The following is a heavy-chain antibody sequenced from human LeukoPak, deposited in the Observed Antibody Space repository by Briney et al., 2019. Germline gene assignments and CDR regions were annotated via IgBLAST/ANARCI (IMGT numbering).Heavy chain of an antibody. CDR2: TGSDGKKT. CDR1: GFTFNRYG. CDR3: ARQMVEGQQNYYMDV. J-gene: IGHJ6*03. Sequence: PGGSLRLSCAASGFTFNRYGMHWVRQAPGKGLEWVAFTGSDGKKTFYRDSLNGRFTISRDNFEDTVFLQMNTMRAEDTAVYYCARQMVEGQQNYYMDVWGNGTTVTVSS. V-gene: IGHV3-33*01. D-gene: IGHD2-8*01.